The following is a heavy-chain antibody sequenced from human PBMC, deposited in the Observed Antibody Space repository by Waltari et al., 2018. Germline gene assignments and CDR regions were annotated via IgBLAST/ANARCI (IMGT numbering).Heavy chain of an antibody. CDR2: ISGSSASR. Sequence: EVHLVESGGGLVQPGRSLRLSCAASGFSFNIYAMHWVRQGPGKGVEWVAGISGSSASRDYADSVKDRFTIAGDDAKTSLYLQMGRLRLEDTALYYCVGNIAHSGNYGYLDSWGQGTLLTVSS. D-gene: IGHD3-22*01. J-gene: IGHJ4*02. CDR1: GFSFNIYA. V-gene: IGHV3-9*01. CDR3: VGNIAHSGNYGYLDS.